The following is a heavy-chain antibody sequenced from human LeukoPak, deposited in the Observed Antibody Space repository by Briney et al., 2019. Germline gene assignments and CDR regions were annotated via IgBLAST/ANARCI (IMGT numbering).Heavy chain of an antibody. D-gene: IGHD3-22*01. J-gene: IGHJ3*02. V-gene: IGHV4-31*03. Sequence: SETLTVPCTVSGGSISSGGYYWSWLRQHPGEGLEWIGYIYYSGSTYYNPSLKSRVTISVDTSKNQFSLKLSSVTAADTAVYYCARVDGYYYDSGGYDIWGQG. CDR1: GGSISSGGYY. CDR3: ARVDGYYYDSGGYDI. CDR2: IYYSGST.